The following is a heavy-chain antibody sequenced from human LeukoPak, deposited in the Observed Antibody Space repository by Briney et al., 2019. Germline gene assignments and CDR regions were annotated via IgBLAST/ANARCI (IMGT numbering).Heavy chain of an antibody. CDR1: GFIFSSYA. Sequence: PGGSLRLSCAASGFIFSSYAMSWVRQAPGKGLEWVSAISGSGGSTYYADSVRGRFTISRDNSKNTLYVQMNSLRAEDTAVYYCARGKYSSGWFDYWGQGTLVTVSS. CDR3: ARGKYSSGWFDY. D-gene: IGHD6-19*01. CDR2: ISGSGGST. V-gene: IGHV3-23*01. J-gene: IGHJ4*02.